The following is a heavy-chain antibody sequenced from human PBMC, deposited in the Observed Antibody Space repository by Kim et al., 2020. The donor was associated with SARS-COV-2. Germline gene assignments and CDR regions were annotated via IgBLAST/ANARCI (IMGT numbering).Heavy chain of an antibody. J-gene: IGHJ5*02. CDR3: ARDRSNPGWFDP. CDR1: GASVSSPSYY. CDR2: VYYSGST. Sequence: SETLSLTCTVSGASVSSPSYYWTWIRQAPGKGLEWIGYVYYSGSTNYNPSLKSRVTISVDKSKNQFSLKVNSVTAADTAVYYCARDRSNPGWFDPWGQGT. D-gene: IGHD4-4*01. V-gene: IGHV4-61*01.